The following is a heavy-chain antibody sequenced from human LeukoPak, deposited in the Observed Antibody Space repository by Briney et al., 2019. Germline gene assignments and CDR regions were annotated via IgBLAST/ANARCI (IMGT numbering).Heavy chain of an antibody. J-gene: IGHJ6*03. V-gene: IGHV1-2*02. CDR2: INPNSGGT. CDR3: ARDGDIAVVPAAIGDYMDV. Sequence: ASVKVSCKASGYTFTGYYMHWVRQAPGQGLEWMGWINPNSGGTNYAQKFQGRVTMTRDTSISTAYMELSRLRSDDTAVYYCARDGDIAVVPAAIGDYMDVWGKGTTVTVSS. CDR1: GYTFTGYY. D-gene: IGHD2-2*02.